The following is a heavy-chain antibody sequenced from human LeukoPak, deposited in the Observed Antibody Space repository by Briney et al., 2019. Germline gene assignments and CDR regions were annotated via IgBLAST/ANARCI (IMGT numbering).Heavy chain of an antibody. V-gene: IGHV4-39*07. D-gene: IGHD6-13*01. CDR2: IYYSGST. CDR3: ATVAAADDY. J-gene: IGHJ4*02. CDR1: GGSISSSSYY. Sequence: SETLSLTCTVSGGSISSSSYYWGWIRQPPGKGLEWIGSIYYSGSTNYNPSLKSRVTMSVDTSKNQFSLKLSSVTAADTAVYYCATVAAADDYWGQGTLVTVSS.